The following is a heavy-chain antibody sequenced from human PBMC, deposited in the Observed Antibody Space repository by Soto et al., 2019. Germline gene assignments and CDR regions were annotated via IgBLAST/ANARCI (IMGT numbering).Heavy chain of an antibody. V-gene: IGHV1-2*04. CDR2: INPNSGGT. D-gene: IGHD1-1*01. Sequence: ASVKVSCKASGYTFTGYYMHWVRQAPGQGLEWMGWINPNSGGTNYAQKFQGWVTMTRDTSISTAYMELSRLRSDDTAVYYCARDGRATGTPNYYYYYGMDVWGQGTTVTVSS. CDR3: ARDGRATGTPNYYYYYGMDV. J-gene: IGHJ6*02. CDR1: GYTFTGYY.